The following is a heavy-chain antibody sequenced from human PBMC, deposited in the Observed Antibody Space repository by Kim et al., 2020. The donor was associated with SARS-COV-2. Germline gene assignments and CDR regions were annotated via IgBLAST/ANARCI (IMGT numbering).Heavy chain of an antibody. CDR1: GFTFSNYA. Sequence: GGSLRLSCAASGFTFSNYAMTWVRQAPGKGLEWVSSVSVSGSPYYGDSVKGRFTISRDNSKNTVFLQMNSLRADDTGIYFCANGYRSGSDHYGMDVWGQGTTVTVSS. V-gene: IGHV3-23*01. D-gene: IGHD3-10*01. CDR2: VSVSGSP. J-gene: IGHJ6*02. CDR3: ANGYRSGSDHYGMDV.